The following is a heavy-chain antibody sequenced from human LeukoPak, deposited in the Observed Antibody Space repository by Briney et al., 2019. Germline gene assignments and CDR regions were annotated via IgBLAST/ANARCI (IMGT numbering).Heavy chain of an antibody. CDR3: ARDDAYLRLGA. D-gene: IGHD3-16*01. Sequence: GGSLRLSCVPASGFTFRSHGMHWVRQAPGKGLEWVAGIRFDGTKQYYRDSAKGRFTVSRDDSKNTLYLQMNSLRDEDTAVYYCARDDAYLRLGAWGQGTLVTVSS. CDR2: IRFDGTKQ. CDR1: GFTFRSHG. J-gene: IGHJ5*02. V-gene: IGHV3-33*01.